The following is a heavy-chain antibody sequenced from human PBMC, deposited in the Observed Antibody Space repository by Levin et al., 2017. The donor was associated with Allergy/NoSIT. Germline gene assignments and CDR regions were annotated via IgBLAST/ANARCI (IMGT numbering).Heavy chain of an antibody. J-gene: IGHJ5*02. D-gene: IGHD3-10*01. Sequence: GESLKISCAASGFTFSSYSMNWVRQAPGKGLEWVSSISSSSSYIYYADSVKGRFTISRDNAKNSLYLQMNSLRAEDTAVYYCARDAARITMVRVPRINWFDPWGQGTLVTVSS. V-gene: IGHV3-21*01. CDR1: GFTFSSYS. CDR3: ARDAARITMVRVPRINWFDP. CDR2: ISSSSSYI.